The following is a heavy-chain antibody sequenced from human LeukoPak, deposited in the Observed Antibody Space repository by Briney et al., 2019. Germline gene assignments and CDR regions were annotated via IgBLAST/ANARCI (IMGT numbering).Heavy chain of an antibody. Sequence: GESLKISCKGSGYSFTSYWIGWVRQMPGKGLEWMGIIYPGDSDTRYSPSFQGRVTISADKSISTAYLQWSSLKASDTAMYYCARSCSGGSCYSIDAFDIWGQGTMVTVSS. CDR2: IYPGDSDT. J-gene: IGHJ3*02. CDR3: ARSCSGGSCYSIDAFDI. V-gene: IGHV5-51*01. D-gene: IGHD2-15*01. CDR1: GYSFTSYW.